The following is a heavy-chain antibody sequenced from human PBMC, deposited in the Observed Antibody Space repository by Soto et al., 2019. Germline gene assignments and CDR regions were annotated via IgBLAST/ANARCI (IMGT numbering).Heavy chain of an antibody. V-gene: IGHV4-59*08. CDR1: GGSINSYY. CDR3: ARQGFGPLHGLVDV. D-gene: IGHD3-10*01. J-gene: IGHJ6*02. CDR2: VHHSWGS. Sequence: QVQLQESGPGLVKPSETLSLSCTVSGGSINSYYWSWIRQSPGKRMEWIGYVHHSWGSSYNPSLQSRVAISLDTSKSQFSLTVTSVTSTDTAVYYCARQGFGPLHGLVDVWGQGTTVTVSS.